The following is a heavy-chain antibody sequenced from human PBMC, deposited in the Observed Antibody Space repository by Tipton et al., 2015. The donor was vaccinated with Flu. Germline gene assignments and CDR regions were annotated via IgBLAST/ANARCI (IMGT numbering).Heavy chain of an antibody. J-gene: IGHJ4*02. CDR1: GFTFSDYY. D-gene: IGHD3-10*01. Sequence: SLRLSCAASGFTFSDYYMRWIRQAPGKGLEGVAYISSSGSTIYYADSVKGRFTISRDNAKNSLYLKMNSLRAEDTAVSYCAGVRRELGSRASDYWGQGTLVTVSS. CDR3: AGVRRELGSRASDY. V-gene: IGHV3-11*04. CDR2: ISSSGSTI.